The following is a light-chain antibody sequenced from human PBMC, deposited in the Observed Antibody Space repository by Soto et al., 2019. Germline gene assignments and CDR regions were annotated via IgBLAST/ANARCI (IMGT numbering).Light chain of an antibody. CDR2: GVT. CDR3: ASYTRSSSHDV. V-gene: IGLV2-14*03. J-gene: IGLJ1*01. Sequence: QSALTQPASVSGSPGQSITISCTGADSGVGVHNSVSWFQQHPGKVPKLMIYGVTNRPPGVSDRFSGSMSGDTASLTISGLQAEDEADYYCASYTRSSSHDVFGTGTKLTVL. CDR1: DSGVGVHNS.